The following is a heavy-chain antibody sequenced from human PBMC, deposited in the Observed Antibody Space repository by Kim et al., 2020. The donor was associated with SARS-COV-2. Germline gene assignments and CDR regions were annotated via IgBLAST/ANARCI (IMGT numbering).Heavy chain of an antibody. CDR3: ARGRRRPGHYYGLYV. D-gene: IGHD1-1*01. V-gene: IGHV4-4*02. J-gene: IGHJ6*02. CDR1: GDSISSTNW. Sequence: SETLSLTCAVSGDSISSTNWWTWVRQPPGKGLEWIGEVYENGNRNYNPSLESRLTISVDKSKNQFSLNLKSLIAADTAVYYCARGRRRPGHYYGLYVWGRGATVTVSS. CDR2: VYENGNR.